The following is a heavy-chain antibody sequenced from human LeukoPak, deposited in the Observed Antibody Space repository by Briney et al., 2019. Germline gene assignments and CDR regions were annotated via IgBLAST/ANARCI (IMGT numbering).Heavy chain of an antibody. CDR1: GGSISSGGYY. J-gene: IGHJ3*02. CDR2: IYHSGST. CDR3: ARAPHYYDSPDAFDI. D-gene: IGHD3-22*01. V-gene: IGHV4-30-2*01. Sequence: PSETLSLTCTVSGGSISSGGYYWSWLRQPPGKGLEWIGYIYHSGSTYYNPSLKSRVTISVDRSKNQFSLKLSSVTAADTAVYYCARAPHYYDSPDAFDIWGQGTMVTVSS.